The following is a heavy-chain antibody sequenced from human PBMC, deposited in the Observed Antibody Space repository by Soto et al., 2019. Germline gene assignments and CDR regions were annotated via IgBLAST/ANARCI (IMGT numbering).Heavy chain of an antibody. V-gene: IGHV4-31*03. CDR3: AREQWPRYYYFDY. Sequence: LSLTCTVSGGSISSGGYYWSWIRQHPGKGLEWIGYIYYSGSTYYNPSLKSRVTISVDTSKNQFSLKLSSVTAADTAVYYCAREQWPRYYYFDYWVQGTLVTVSS. D-gene: IGHD6-19*01. CDR1: GGSISSGGYY. J-gene: IGHJ4*02. CDR2: IYYSGST.